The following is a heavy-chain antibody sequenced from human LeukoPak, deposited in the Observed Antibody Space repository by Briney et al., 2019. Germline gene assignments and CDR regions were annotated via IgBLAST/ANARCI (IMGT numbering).Heavy chain of an antibody. Sequence: PSETLSLTCTVSGGSISGYYWSWIRQPPGKGLEWIGYIYSSGSSTYDPSLKSRVTIPVDTSKNQFSLKLNSVTAADTAVYYCARIEHYYDSSGYYPIFDNWGQGTLVTVSS. CDR1: GGSISGYY. D-gene: IGHD3-22*01. V-gene: IGHV4-59*01. J-gene: IGHJ4*02. CDR3: ARIEHYYDSSGYYPIFDN. CDR2: IYSSGSS.